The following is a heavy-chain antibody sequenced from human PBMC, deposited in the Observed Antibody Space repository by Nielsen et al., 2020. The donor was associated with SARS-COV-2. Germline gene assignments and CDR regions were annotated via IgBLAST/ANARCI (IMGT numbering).Heavy chain of an antibody. CDR1: GYTFTSYA. J-gene: IGHJ6*02. V-gene: IGHV7-4-1*02. CDR2: INTNTGNP. CDR3: ARARWIQLWFTGRYYYYGMDV. Sequence: ASVKVSCKASGYTFTSYAMNWVRQAPGQGLEWMGWINTNTGNPTYAQGFTGRYVFSLDTSVSTAYLQISSLKAEDTAVYYCARARWIQLWFTGRYYYYGMDVWGQGTTVTVSS. D-gene: IGHD5-18*01.